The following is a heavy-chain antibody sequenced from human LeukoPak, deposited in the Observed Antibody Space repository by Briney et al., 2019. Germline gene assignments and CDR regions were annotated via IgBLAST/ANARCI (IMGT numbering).Heavy chain of an antibody. D-gene: IGHD5-24*01. J-gene: IGHJ5*02. Sequence: ASVKVSCKAFGYTFTSNYMHWVRQAPGQGPEWMGVVSPSGGWTTYAQKFQGRVTLTRDMSTSTDYLELSSLRPEDTAVYYCARDNSVRDEAWWFNPWGQGTLVTVSS. CDR1: GYTFTSNY. V-gene: IGHV1-46*01. CDR3: ARDNSVRDEAWWFNP. CDR2: VSPSGGWT.